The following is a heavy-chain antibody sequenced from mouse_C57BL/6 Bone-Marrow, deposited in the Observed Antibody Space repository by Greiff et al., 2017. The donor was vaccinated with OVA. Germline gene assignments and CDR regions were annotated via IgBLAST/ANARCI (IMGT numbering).Heavy chain of an antibody. CDR2: INPNNGGT. Sequence: VQLQQSGPELVKPGASVKIPCKASGYTFTDYNMDWVKQSHGKSLEWIGDINPNNGGTIYNQKFKGKATLTVDKSSSTAYMELNSLTSEDSAVYYCARSGDYYGSSRYYFDYWGQGTTLTVSS. CDR3: ARSGDYYGSSRYYFDY. CDR1: GYTFTDYN. V-gene: IGHV1-18*01. D-gene: IGHD1-1*01. J-gene: IGHJ2*01.